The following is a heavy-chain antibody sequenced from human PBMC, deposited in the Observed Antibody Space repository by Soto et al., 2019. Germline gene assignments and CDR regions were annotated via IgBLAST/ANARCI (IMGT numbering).Heavy chain of an antibody. CDR3: ASDLVGASDSYGLDV. Sequence: GGSLRLSCAASGFTFSNYGMHWVRQAPGKGLEWVAIIWHDGNNKYYADSVRGRFIISRDNSKSRLYLQMNSLRAEDTAVYYCASDLVGASDSYGLDVWGQGTPVTVSS. CDR2: IWHDGNNK. CDR1: GFTFSNYG. J-gene: IGHJ6*02. V-gene: IGHV3-33*01. D-gene: IGHD1-26*01.